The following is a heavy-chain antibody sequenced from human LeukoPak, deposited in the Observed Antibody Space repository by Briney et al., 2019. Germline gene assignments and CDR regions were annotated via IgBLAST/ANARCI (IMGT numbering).Heavy chain of an antibody. CDR2: IRYDGTDK. D-gene: IGHD3-9*01. V-gene: IGHV3-30*02. CDR1: GFTFSSYG. J-gene: IGHJ4*02. Sequence: GGSLRLSCAASGFTFSSYGMHWVRQAPGKGLDWVAFIRYDGTDKYNADSVKGRFTISRDNAKNPLYLQMSSLTAEDTAVYYCTRDPTYYLRYGYFDFWGQGVLVTVSS. CDR3: TRDPTYYLRYGYFDF.